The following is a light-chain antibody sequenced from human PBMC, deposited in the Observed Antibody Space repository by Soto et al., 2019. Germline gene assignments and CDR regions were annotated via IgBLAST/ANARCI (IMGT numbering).Light chain of an antibody. J-gene: IGKJ5*01. CDR3: MQRTHVPIT. Sequence: DVVLAQTPLSLSVTPGQPASMSCRSSQSLLYGDGKTYLYWYLQRPGQPSQLLIYDVSNRFSGVPDRFSGSGSGTDFTLKISRVEAEDVGVYYCMQRTHVPITFGQGTRLEI. V-gene: IGKV2D-29*01. CDR1: QSLLYGDGKTY. CDR2: DVS.